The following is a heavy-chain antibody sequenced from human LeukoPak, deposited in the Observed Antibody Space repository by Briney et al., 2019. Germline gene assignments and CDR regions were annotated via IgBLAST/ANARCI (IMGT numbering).Heavy chain of an antibody. CDR1: GFTFSSYA. CDR2: ISGSGGST. J-gene: IGHJ6*03. Sequence: PGGSLRLSXAASGFTFSSYAMSWVRQAPGKGLEWVSAISGSGGSTYYADSVKGRFTISRDNSKNTLYLQMNSLRAEDTAVYYCAKHLGTTVISYYYYYMDVWGKGTTVTVSS. V-gene: IGHV3-23*01. CDR3: AKHLGTTVISYYYYYMDV. D-gene: IGHD4-11*01.